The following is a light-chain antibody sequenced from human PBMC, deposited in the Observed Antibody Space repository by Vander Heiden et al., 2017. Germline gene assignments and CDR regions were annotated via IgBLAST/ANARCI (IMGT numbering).Light chain of an antibody. Sequence: DIQMTQSPSSLSASVGDRVTITCRASQSISSYLNWYQQKPGKAPKLLIYAASSLQSGVPSRFSGSGSGTDFTLSMSSLQPEDIATYYCLQSYSTRRTFGQGTKVEIK. CDR3: LQSYSTRRT. J-gene: IGKJ1*01. CDR2: AAS. CDR1: QSISSY. V-gene: IGKV1-39*01.